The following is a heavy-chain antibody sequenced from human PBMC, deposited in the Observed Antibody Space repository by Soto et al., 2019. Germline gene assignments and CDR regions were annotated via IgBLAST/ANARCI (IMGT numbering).Heavy chain of an antibody. CDR2: IIPIFGTA. D-gene: IGHD3-3*01. J-gene: IGHJ6*02. Sequence: QVQLVQSGAEVKKPGSSVKVSCKASGGTSSSYAISWVRQAPGQGLEWMGGIIPIFGTANYAQKFQGRVTITADESTSTAYMELSSLRSEDTAVYYCARDTIFGVVTTDYYGMDVWGQGTTVTVSS. V-gene: IGHV1-69*12. CDR1: GGTSSSYA. CDR3: ARDTIFGVVTTDYYGMDV.